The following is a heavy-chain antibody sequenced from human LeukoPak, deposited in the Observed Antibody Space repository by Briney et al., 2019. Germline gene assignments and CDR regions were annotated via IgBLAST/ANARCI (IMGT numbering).Heavy chain of an antibody. CDR1: GFTFSSYS. Sequence: GGSLRLSCAASGFTFSSYSMNWVRQAPGKGLEWVSSISSSSSYIYYADSVKGRFTISRDNAKNSLYLQMNSLRAEDTAVYYCARVRPAYCGGDCYSGYWGQGTLVTVSS. D-gene: IGHD2-21*02. CDR3: ARVRPAYCGGDCYSGY. J-gene: IGHJ4*02. CDR2: ISSSSSYI. V-gene: IGHV3-21*01.